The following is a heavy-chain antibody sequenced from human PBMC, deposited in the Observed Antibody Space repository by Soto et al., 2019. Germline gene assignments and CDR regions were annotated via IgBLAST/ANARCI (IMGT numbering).Heavy chain of an antibody. CDR1: GGSISSGGYY. CDR2: IYYSGST. V-gene: IGHV4-31*03. D-gene: IGHD3-10*01. J-gene: IGHJ3*02. CDR3: ARVEDGSGGNACAFDI. Sequence: QVQLQESGPGLVKPSQTLSLTCTVSGGSISSGGYYWSWIRQHPGKGLEWIGYIYYSGSTYYNPSLKSRVTISVDTSKNQFSLKLSSVTAADTAVYYCARVEDGSGGNACAFDIWGQGTMVTVSS.